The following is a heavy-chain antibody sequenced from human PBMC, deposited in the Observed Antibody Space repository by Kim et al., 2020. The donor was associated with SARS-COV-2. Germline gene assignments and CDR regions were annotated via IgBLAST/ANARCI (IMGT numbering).Heavy chain of an antibody. CDR1: GFTFSSYA. CDR2: ISGSGGST. CDR3: AKDLNYYDSSGYQQLFDY. J-gene: IGHJ4*02. Sequence: GGSLRLSCAASGFTFSSYAMSWVRQAPGKGLEWVSAISGSGGSTYYADSVKGRFTISRDNSKNTLYLQMNSLRAEDTAVYYCAKDLNYYDSSGYQQLFDYWGQGTQVTVSS. V-gene: IGHV3-23*01. D-gene: IGHD3-22*01.